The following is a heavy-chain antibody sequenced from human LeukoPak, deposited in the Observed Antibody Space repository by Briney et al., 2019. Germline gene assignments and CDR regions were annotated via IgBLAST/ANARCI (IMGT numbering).Heavy chain of an antibody. CDR2: IYYSGST. V-gene: IGHV4-59*01. CDR1: GGSISSYY. D-gene: IGHD3-22*01. Sequence: PSETLSLTCTVSGGSISSYYWSWIRQPPGKGLEWIGYIYYSGSTNYNPFLKSRVTISVDTSKNQFSLKLSSVTAADTAVYYCATGGDSSGYSLDYWGQGTLVTVSS. CDR3: ATGGDSSGYSLDY. J-gene: IGHJ4*02.